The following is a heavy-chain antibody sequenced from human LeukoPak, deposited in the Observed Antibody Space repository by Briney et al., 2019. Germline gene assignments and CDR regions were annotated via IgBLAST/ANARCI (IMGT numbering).Heavy chain of an antibody. Sequence: PSETLSLTCAVYGGSFSGYYWSWIRQPPGKGLEWIGEINHSGSTNYNPSLKSRVTISVDTSKNQFSLKLSSVTAADTAVYYCAGYYYDSSGYYPVDYWGQGTLVTVSS. V-gene: IGHV4-34*01. CDR2: INHSGST. D-gene: IGHD3-22*01. CDR1: GGSFSGYY. CDR3: AGYYYDSSGYYPVDY. J-gene: IGHJ4*02.